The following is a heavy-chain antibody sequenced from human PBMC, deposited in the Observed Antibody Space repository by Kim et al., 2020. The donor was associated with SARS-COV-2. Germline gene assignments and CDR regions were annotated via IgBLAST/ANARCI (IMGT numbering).Heavy chain of an antibody. V-gene: IGHV5-51*01. J-gene: IGHJ5*02. CDR3: ARSLQQLDMGWFDP. D-gene: IGHD6-13*01. Sequence: PSFQGQVTISADKSISTAYLQWSSLKASDTAMYYCARSLQQLDMGWFDPWGEGTLVTVSS.